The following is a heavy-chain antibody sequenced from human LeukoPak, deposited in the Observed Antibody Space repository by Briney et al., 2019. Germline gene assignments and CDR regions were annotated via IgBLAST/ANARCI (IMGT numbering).Heavy chain of an antibody. Sequence: QSGRSLRLSCAASGFTLSSYAMHWVRQAPGKGLEWVAFIAHDGGNKYYADSVKGRFTISRDNSKNTLYLEMNSLRSEDRAVYHCAKDHCSSTTCYDLFDPWGQGTLVTVSS. D-gene: IGHD2-2*01. J-gene: IGHJ5*02. CDR2: IAHDGGNK. CDR1: GFTLSSYA. V-gene: IGHV3-30*04. CDR3: AKDHCSSTTCYDLFDP.